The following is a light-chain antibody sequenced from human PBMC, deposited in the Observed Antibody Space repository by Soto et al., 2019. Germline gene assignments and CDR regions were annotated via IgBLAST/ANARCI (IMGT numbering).Light chain of an antibody. CDR3: QQYNSYPIT. CDR1: QGISSW. J-gene: IGKJ5*01. V-gene: IGKV1-5*01. Sequence: DIQMTQSPSTLSASVGDRVTITCRASQGISSWLAWYQQKPGRAPKLLIYDATSLEGGVPSRFSGSGSGTEFTLTISSLQPDDSATYYCQQYNSYPITFGQGTRLEIK. CDR2: DAT.